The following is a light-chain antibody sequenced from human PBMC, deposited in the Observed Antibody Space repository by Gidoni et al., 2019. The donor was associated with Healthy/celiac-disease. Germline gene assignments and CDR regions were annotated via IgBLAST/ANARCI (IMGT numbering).Light chain of an antibody. CDR3: CSYAGSYW. CDR1: SSDVGGYTY. V-gene: IGLV2-11*01. CDR2: DVS. J-gene: IGLJ3*02. Sequence: QSALTQPRSVSGSPGQSVTISCTGTSSDVGGYTYVSWYQQHPGKAPKLMIYDVSKRPSGVPDRFSGSKSGNTASLTISGLQAEDEADYYCCSYAGSYWFGGGTKLTVL.